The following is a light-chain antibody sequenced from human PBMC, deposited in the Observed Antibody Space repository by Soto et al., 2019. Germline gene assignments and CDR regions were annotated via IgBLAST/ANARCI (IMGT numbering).Light chain of an antibody. CDR3: CSYTTNIAPYV. V-gene: IGLV2-14*03. J-gene: IGLJ1*01. CDR2: DVV. Sequence: ALTQPASVSGSPGQSITISCTGTSHDIGNGYDSVSWYQQHPGKAPKLIIYDVVNRPSGVSSRFSGSKSGNSACLTISGLQAEDEADYYCCSYTTNIAPYVFGTGTKVTVL. CDR1: SHDIGNGYDS.